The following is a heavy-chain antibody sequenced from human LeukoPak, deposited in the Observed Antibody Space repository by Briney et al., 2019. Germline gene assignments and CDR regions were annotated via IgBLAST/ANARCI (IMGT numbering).Heavy chain of an antibody. V-gene: IGHV1-3*01. CDR2: INAGNGNT. CDR1: GYTFTSYA. Sequence: GASVKVSCKASGYTFTSYAMHWVRQAPGQRLEWMGWINAGNGNTKYSQKFQGRVTITRDTSASTAYMELSSLRSDDTAVYYCARDLVDYGGNSSPHYWGQGTLVTVSS. CDR3: ARDLVDYGGNSSPHY. J-gene: IGHJ4*02. D-gene: IGHD4-23*01.